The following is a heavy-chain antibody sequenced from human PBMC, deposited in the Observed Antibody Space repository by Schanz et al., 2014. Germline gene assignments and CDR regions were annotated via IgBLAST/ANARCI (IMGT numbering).Heavy chain of an antibody. V-gene: IGHV3-30*03. CDR3: ARGRSLGWCDY. J-gene: IGHJ4*02. Sequence: QVQLVESGGGVVQPGGSLRLSCAASGFTFSNFGIHWVRQAPGKGLEWVAIISYDGRHKNYADSVKGRFTISRDNSKNTLHLQMNSLRVEDTAVYYCARGRSLGWCDYWGQGTLVTVSS. D-gene: IGHD2-21*01. CDR1: GFTFSNFG. CDR2: ISYDGRHK.